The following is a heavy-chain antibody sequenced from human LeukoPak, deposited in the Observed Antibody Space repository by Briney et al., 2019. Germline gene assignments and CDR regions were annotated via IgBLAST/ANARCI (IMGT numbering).Heavy chain of an antibody. Sequence: SSETLSLTCTVSGGSISSGSYYWSWIRQPAGKGLEWIGRIYTSGSTNYNPSLKSRVTISVDTSKNQFSLKLSSVTAADTAVYYCARAVGSSWYATFDIWGQGTMVTVSS. J-gene: IGHJ3*02. CDR3: ARAVGSSWYATFDI. D-gene: IGHD6-13*01. CDR1: GGSISSGSYY. CDR2: IYTSGST. V-gene: IGHV4-61*02.